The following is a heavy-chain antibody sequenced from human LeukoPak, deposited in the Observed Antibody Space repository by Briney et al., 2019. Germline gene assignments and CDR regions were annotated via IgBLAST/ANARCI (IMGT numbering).Heavy chain of an antibody. CDR1: GFTFSSYP. J-gene: IGHJ4*02. CDR3: AKDLHPGIAVAGFDY. CDR2: ISGSGGST. V-gene: IGHV3-23*01. Sequence: HPGGSLRLTCAASGFTFSSYPMSWVRQAPGKGLEWVSAISGSGGSTYYADSVKGRFTISRDNSKNTLYLQMNSLRAEDTAVYYCAKDLHPGIAVAGFDYWGQGTLITVSS. D-gene: IGHD6-19*01.